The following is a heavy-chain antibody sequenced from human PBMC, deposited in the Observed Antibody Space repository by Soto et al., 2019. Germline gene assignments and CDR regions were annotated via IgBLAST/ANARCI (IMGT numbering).Heavy chain of an antibody. CDR3: ARDRYDFWSGSDHYGLDV. CDR2: ISSSGGLI. CDR1: GFTFSDYH. Sequence: QVQLVESGGGLVKPGGSLRLSCAASGFTFSDYHMTWIRQAPGKGLEWVSYISSSGGLIYYADSVKGRFSISRDNARKSLYLQMSSLRAEDSAVYYCARDRYDFWSGSDHYGLDVWGQGTTVTVSS. J-gene: IGHJ6*02. V-gene: IGHV3-11*01. D-gene: IGHD3-3*01.